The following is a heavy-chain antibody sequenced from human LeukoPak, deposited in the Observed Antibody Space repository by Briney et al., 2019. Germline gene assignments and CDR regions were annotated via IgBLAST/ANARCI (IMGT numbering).Heavy chain of an antibody. Sequence: SETLSLTCTVSGDSISSYYWSWIRQPPGKGLEWIGYIYYSGSTNYNPSLKSRVTISVDTSKNQFSLKLTSVTAADTAVYYCARHGGPTGGGWFAPWGQGTLVTVSS. J-gene: IGHJ5*02. CDR2: IYYSGST. V-gene: IGHV4-59*08. CDR1: GDSISSYY. CDR3: ARHGGPTGGGWFAP. D-gene: IGHD3-16*01.